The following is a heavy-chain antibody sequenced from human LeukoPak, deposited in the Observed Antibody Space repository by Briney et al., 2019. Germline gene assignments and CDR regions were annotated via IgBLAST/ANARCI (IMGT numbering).Heavy chain of an antibody. CDR2: IRGTGSRT. CDR1: GLTFSSHD. D-gene: IGHD5-12*01. CDR3: AKTSRGNSGYDSPFDY. V-gene: IGHV3-23*01. J-gene: IGHJ4*02. Sequence: GGSLRLSCAASGLTFSSHDMSWVRQAPREVLEWVSGIRGTGSRTDYADSVKGRFTIARDNSKDTLYLQMNSLRADDTAVYYCAKTSRGNSGYDSPFDYWGQGTLVTVSS.